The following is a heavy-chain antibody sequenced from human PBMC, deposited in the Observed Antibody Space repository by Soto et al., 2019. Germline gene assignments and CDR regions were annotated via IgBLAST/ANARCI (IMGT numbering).Heavy chain of an antibody. CDR1: GYTFKSFY. CDR3: ARDFGRHGAVDTTGWFDP. D-gene: IGHD3-3*01. V-gene: IGHV1-46*02. CDR2: INPTDGSV. J-gene: IGHJ5*02. Sequence: QVQLVQSGAEVKKPGASVKVSCTASGYTFKSFYMHWVRQAPGQGLEWIGMINPTDGSVSFAQKFQDRVTLTTDRPTSTVYMELSSLIREDTAVYFCARDFGRHGAVDTTGWFDPWGQGTLVTVSS.